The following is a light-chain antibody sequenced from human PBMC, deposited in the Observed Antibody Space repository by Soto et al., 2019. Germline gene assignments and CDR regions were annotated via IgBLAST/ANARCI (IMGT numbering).Light chain of an antibody. CDR1: SGRITSKY. J-gene: IGLJ3*02. V-gene: IGLV6-57*01. CDR2: KDN. CDR3: QSYDTNNWV. Sequence: NFMLTQPHSVSESPGKTVTISCTRSSGRITSKYVHWYQQRPGSSPTTVIYKDNRRPSGVPDRFSGSVDSASNSASLTFSGLQTEDEADYYCQSYDTNNWVFGGGTKLTVL.